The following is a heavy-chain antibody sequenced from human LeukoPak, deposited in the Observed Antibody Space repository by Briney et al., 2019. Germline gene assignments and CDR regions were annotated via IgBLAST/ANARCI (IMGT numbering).Heavy chain of an antibody. J-gene: IGHJ4*02. CDR1: GFTLSSYA. CDR3: AKRVAVAGYYFDY. D-gene: IGHD6-19*01. CDR2: ISGRGADT. V-gene: IGHV3-23*01. Sequence: GGSLRLSCAASGFTLSSYAMTWVRQAPGKGREWVSTISGRGADTYYADSVKGRFTISRDNSKNTLYVQMRSLRAEDTAVYYCAKRVAVAGYYFDYWGQGTLVTVSS.